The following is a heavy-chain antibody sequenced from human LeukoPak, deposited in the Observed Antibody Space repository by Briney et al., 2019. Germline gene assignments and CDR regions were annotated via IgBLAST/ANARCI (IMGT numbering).Heavy chain of an antibody. CDR1: GFTFRSYA. CDR3: ARVRIAVAGPDY. D-gene: IGHD6-19*01. Sequence: GRSLRLSCAASGFTFRSYAMHWVRQAPGKGLEWVAVISYDGSNKYYADSVKGRFTISRDNSKNTLYLQMNSLRAEATAVYYCARVRIAVAGPDYWGQGTLVTVSS. V-gene: IGHV3-30*01. CDR2: ISYDGSNK. J-gene: IGHJ4*02.